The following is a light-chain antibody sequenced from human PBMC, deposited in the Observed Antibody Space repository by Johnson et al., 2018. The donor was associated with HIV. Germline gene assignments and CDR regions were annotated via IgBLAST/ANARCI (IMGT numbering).Light chain of an antibody. CDR3: GTWDSSLSARV. V-gene: IGLV1-51*01. CDR1: SSNIGNNY. CDR2: DNN. Sequence: QSVLTQPPSVSTAPGQKVTISCSGSSSNIGNNYVSWYQQFPGTAPKLLIYDNNKRPSGIPDRFSGSKSGTSATLGITGLQTGDEAEYYCGTWDSSLSARVFGTGTKVTVL. J-gene: IGLJ1*01.